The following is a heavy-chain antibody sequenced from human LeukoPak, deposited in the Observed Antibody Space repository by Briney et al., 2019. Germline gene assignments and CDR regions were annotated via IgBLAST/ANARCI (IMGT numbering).Heavy chain of an antibody. CDR1: GYTFTSYD. D-gene: IGHD3-22*01. Sequence: GASVKVSCKASGYTFTSYDINWVRQATGQGLEWMGWMNPNSGNTGYAQKFQGRVTITRNTSISTAYMELSSLRSEDTAVYYCARIRSPYDSSGRGPRDAFDIWGQGTMVTVSS. J-gene: IGHJ3*02. CDR3: ARIRSPYDSSGRGPRDAFDI. V-gene: IGHV1-8*03. CDR2: MNPNSGNT.